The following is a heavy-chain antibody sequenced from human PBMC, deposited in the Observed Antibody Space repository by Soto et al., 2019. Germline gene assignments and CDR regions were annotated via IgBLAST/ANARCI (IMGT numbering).Heavy chain of an antibody. CDR2: ISWNSGNI. CDR1: GFTFGDYA. J-gene: IGHJ3*02. V-gene: IGHV3-9*01. CDR3: VKDGLTSVFGLFYDCSDI. D-gene: IGHD3-16*01. Sequence: EVRLVESGGGLVQPGRSLRLSCAASGFTFGDYAMHWVRQAPGKGPAWVSGISWNSGNIGYAESVKGRFTISRDNAKNSLNLQMNSLSAEDTALYFCVKDGLTSVFGLFYDCSDIWGLGTMVTVSS.